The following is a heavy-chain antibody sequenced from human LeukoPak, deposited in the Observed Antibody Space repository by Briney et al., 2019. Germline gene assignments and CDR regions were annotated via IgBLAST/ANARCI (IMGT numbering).Heavy chain of an antibody. CDR3: ARDHGDYTFGL. D-gene: IGHD4-17*01. V-gene: IGHV3-23*01. CDR1: GFTFSSYA. Sequence: PGGSLRLSCAVSGFTFSSYAISWVRQAPGKGLEWVSAISGSGSSTYYRDSVKGRFTISRDNSKNTLYLQMNSLRAEDTAVYHCARDHGDYTFGLWGQGTLVTVSS. CDR2: ISGSGSST. J-gene: IGHJ4*02.